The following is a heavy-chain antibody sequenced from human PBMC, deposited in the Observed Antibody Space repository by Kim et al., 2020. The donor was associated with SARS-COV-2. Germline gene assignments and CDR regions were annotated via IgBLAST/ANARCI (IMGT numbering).Heavy chain of an antibody. J-gene: IGHJ4*02. CDR2: YT. CDR3: ARDLNYYFDY. Sequence: YTYYAESVKGRFTISRNNAKNSLYLQMSSLRAEDTAVYYCARDLNYYFDYWGQGTLVTVSS. V-gene: IGHV3-21*01.